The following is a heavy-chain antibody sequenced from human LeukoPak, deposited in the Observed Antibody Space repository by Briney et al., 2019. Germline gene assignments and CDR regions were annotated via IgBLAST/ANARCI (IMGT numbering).Heavy chain of an antibody. CDR3: ARMSSFGSYGDY. CDR2: IYYSGSN. D-gene: IGHD1-26*01. CDR1: GGSISSYY. J-gene: IGHJ4*02. Sequence: SETLSLTCTVSGGSISSYYWSWIRPPPGKGLEWIGYIYYSGSNNYNPSLKSRVTISVDTSKNQFSLKLSSVTAADTAVYYCARMSSFGSYGDYWGQGTLVTVSS. V-gene: IGHV4-59*08.